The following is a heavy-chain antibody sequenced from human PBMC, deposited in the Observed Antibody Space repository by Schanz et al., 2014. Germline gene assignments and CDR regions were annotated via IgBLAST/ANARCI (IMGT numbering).Heavy chain of an antibody. Sequence: VQLVESGGYLVQPGGSLRLSCSASGFTFSSYAMHWVRQASGKGLEYVTAMTRSGGGTYYSDSVKGRFTISRDNSKNTLYLQMNSLRAEDTAVYCGARDGDRVYHNYCMDVWGKGTTXTVSS. CDR1: GFTFSSYA. V-gene: IGHV3-64*04. D-gene: IGHD4-17*01. CDR2: MTRSGGGT. CDR3: ARDGDRVYHNYCMDV. J-gene: IGHJ6*03.